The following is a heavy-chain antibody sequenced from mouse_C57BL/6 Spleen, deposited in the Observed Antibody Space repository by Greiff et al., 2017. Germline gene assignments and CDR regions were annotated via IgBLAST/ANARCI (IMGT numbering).Heavy chain of an antibody. V-gene: IGHV1-22*01. D-gene: IGHD1-1*01. Sequence: VQLKESGPELVKPGASVKMSCKASGYTFTDYNMHWVKQSHGKSLEWIGYINPTNGGTSYNQKFKGKATLTVNKSSSTAYMELSSLTSEDSAVYYCGVVITTVVASDYWGQGTTLTVSS. J-gene: IGHJ2*01. CDR3: GVVITTVVASDY. CDR1: GYTFTDYN. CDR2: INPTNGGT.